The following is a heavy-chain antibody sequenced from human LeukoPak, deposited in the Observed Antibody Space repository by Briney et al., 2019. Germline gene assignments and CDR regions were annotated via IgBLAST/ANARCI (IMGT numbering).Heavy chain of an antibody. J-gene: IGHJ3*02. CDR2: VNPSGGST. D-gene: IGHD2-15*01. CDR3: GRTYCSGGTCSSGAFDI. V-gene: IGHV1-46*04. Sequence: ASVKVSCKASGYTFTSYCIHWVRQAPGQGLEWMGLVNPSGGSTTYAQKLQGRVTMTRDMSTTTVYMELSSLRSEDTAVYYCGRTYCSGGTCSSGAFDIWGQGTMVTVSS. CDR1: GYTFTSYC.